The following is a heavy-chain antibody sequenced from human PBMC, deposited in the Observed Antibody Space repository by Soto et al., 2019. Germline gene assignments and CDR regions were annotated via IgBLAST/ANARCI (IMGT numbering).Heavy chain of an antibody. CDR1: GFSFSSYW. CDR3: ARDVAPGYFDY. Sequence: GGSLRLSCVASGFSFSSYWMHWVSQTPGKGLMWVSRINNDGSGTADADSVRGRFTISRDNAKNTLYLQLNSLRAEDTAVYYCARDVAPGYFDYWGQGTPVTVS. D-gene: IGHD2-21*01. CDR2: INNDGSGT. J-gene: IGHJ4*02. V-gene: IGHV3-74*01.